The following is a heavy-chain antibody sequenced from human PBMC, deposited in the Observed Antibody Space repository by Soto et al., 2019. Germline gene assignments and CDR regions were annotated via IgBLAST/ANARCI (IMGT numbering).Heavy chain of an antibody. Sequence: PSETLSLTCAVYGGSFSGYYWSWIRQPPGKGLEWIGEINHSGSTNYNPSLKSRVTISVDTSKNQFSLKLSSVTAADTAVYYCARGYGSGSYYYYYYGMDVWGQGTTVT. V-gene: IGHV4-34*01. D-gene: IGHD3-10*01. CDR3: ARGYGSGSYYYYYYGMDV. CDR1: GGSFSGYY. J-gene: IGHJ6*02. CDR2: INHSGST.